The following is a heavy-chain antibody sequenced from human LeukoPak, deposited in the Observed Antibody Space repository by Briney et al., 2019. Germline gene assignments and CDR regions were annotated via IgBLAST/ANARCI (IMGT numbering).Heavy chain of an antibody. Sequence: AASVKVSCKASGYTFTGYYMHWVRQAPGQGLEWMGRINPNSGGTNYAQKFQGRVTMTRDTSISTAYMELSRLRSDDTAVYYRARQSPPSRTNGVCRFDYWGQGTLVTVSS. J-gene: IGHJ4*02. CDR1: GYTFTGYY. V-gene: IGHV1-2*06. CDR2: INPNSGGT. CDR3: ARQSPPSRTNGVCRFDY. D-gene: IGHD2-8*01.